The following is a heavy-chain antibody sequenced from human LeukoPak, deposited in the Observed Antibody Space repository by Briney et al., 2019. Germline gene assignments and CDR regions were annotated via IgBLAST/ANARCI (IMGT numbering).Heavy chain of an antibody. CDR2: IKYDESER. D-gene: IGHD1-1*01. Sequence: GGSLRLSCAASGFTFSSFRMAWVRQAPGKGLEWVASIKYDESERHHVDSVEGRFTISRDNAKNSLYLQMNSLRAEDTAVYFCTRVTTNGYFEYWGQGTLVTVSS. J-gene: IGHJ4*02. V-gene: IGHV3-7*04. CDR1: GFTFSSFR. CDR3: TRVTTNGYFEY.